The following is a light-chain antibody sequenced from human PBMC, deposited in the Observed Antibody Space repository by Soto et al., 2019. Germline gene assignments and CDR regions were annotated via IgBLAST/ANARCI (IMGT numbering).Light chain of an antibody. CDR2: EDS. CDR3: SSYAGTTGV. V-gene: IGLV2-8*01. J-gene: IGLJ1*01. CDR1: SSDFGGFNY. Sequence: QSVLTQPPSASGSPGQSVTISCTGTSSDFGGFNYVSWYQQHPGKAPKLMIYEDSKRPSGVPDRFSGSRSGRTAYLTVSGLQAVDEADYYCSSYAGTTGVFGTGTQLTVL.